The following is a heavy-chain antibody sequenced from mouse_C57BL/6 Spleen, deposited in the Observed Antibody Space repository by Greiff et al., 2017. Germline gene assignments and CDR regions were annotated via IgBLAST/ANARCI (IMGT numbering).Heavy chain of an antibody. J-gene: IGHJ4*01. CDR1: GYAFSSYW. D-gene: IGHD1-1*01. V-gene: IGHV1-80*01. CDR2: IYPGDGDT. CDR3: ASHYYGSSYGAMDY. Sequence: QVQLQQSGAELVKPGASVKISCKASGYAFSSYWMNWVKQRPGKGLEWIGQIYPGDGDTNYNGKFKGKATLTVNKSSSTAYMELRSLTSEDSAVYYCASHYYGSSYGAMDYWGQGTSVTVSS.